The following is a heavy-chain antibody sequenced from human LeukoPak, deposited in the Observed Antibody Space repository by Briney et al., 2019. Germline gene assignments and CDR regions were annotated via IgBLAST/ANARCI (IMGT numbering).Heavy chain of an antibody. D-gene: IGHD6-13*01. CDR2: IYTSGST. CDR3: ARGPNPMYSSSWYFDY. Sequence: PSETLSLTCTVSGGSISSYYWSWIRQPAGKGLEWIGRIYTSGSTNYNPSLKSRVTMSEDTSKNQFSLKLSSVTAADTAVYYCARGPNPMYSSSWYFDYWGQGTLVTVSS. V-gene: IGHV4-4*07. CDR1: GGSISSYY. J-gene: IGHJ4*02.